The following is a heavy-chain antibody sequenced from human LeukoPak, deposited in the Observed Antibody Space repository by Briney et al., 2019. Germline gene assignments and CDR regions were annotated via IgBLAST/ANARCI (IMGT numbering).Heavy chain of an antibody. V-gene: IGHV3-23*01. CDR2: ISGSGGST. D-gene: IGHD5-18*01. J-gene: IGHJ4*02. CDR1: EFTFSTYA. CDR3: ANVAGYSYVGVYYFDY. Sequence: GSLRLSCAASEFTFSTYAMNWVRQAPGKGLEWVSAISGSGGSTYYADSVKGRFTISRDNSKNTLYRQMNSLRAEDTAVYYCANVAGYSYVGVYYFDYWGQGTLVTVSS.